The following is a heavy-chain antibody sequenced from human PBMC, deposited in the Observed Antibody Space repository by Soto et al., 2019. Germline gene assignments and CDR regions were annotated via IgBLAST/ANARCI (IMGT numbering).Heavy chain of an antibody. CDR2: IVVGSGNT. CDR1: RFTFTSSA. J-gene: IGHJ3*02. CDR3: AADTGHYDILTGDAFDI. V-gene: IGHV1-58*02. D-gene: IGHD3-9*01. Sequence: SVKVSCKASRFTFTSSAMQWVRQARGQRLEWIGWIVVGSGNTNYAQKFQERVTITRDMSTSTAYMELSSLRSEDTAVYYCAADTGHYDILTGDAFDIWGQGTMVTVSS.